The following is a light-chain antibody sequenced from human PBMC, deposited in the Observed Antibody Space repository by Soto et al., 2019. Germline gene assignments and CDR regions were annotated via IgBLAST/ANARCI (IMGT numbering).Light chain of an antibody. CDR2: KAS. J-gene: IGKJ1*01. CDR1: QSSSSW. V-gene: IGKV1-5*03. CDR3: QQYNSFSRT. Sequence: DNQMTQSPSTLSAAIGDRVTITCRASQSSSSWLAWYQQKPGKAPKLLIYKASSLGTGVPSRFSGSGSGTEFTLTISSLQTDDFATYYCQQYNSFSRTFGQGTKVEIK.